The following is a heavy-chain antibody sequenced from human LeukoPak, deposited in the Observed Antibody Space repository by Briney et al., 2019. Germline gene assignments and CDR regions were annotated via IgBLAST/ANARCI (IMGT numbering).Heavy chain of an antibody. V-gene: IGHV3-53*01. Sequence: GGSLRLSCAASGFTVSSNYMSWVRQAPGKGLEWVSVIYSGGSTYYADSVKGRFTISRDNSKDTLYLQMNSLRAEDTAVYYCARSPKGDFWSGYYDYYYYYMDVWGKGTTVTVSS. D-gene: IGHD3-3*01. CDR2: IYSGGST. CDR1: GFTVSSNY. CDR3: ARSPKGDFWSGYYDYYYYYMDV. J-gene: IGHJ6*03.